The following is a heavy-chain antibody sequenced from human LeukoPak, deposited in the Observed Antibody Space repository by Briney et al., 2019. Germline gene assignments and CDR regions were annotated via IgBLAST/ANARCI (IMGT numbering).Heavy chain of an antibody. CDR1: GGSISSSSYY. D-gene: IGHD3-10*01. CDR3: VAERGSGSHYSPDDY. Sequence: PSETLSLTCTVSGGSISSSSYYWGWIRQPPGKGLEWIGSIYYSGSTYYNPSLKSRVTISVDTSKNQFSLKLSSVTAADTAVYYCVAERGSGSHYSPDDYWGQGTLVTVSS. J-gene: IGHJ4*02. V-gene: IGHV4-39*01. CDR2: IYYSGST.